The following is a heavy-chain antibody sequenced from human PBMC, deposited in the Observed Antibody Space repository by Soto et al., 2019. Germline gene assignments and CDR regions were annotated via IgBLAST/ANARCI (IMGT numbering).Heavy chain of an antibody. D-gene: IGHD2-2*01. CDR3: AKLPAASGIYFDY. Sequence: PGGSLRLSCAASGFTFSSYAMIWVRQAPGKGLEWVSAISGSGGSTYYADSVKGRFTISRDNSKNTLYLQMNSLRAEDTAVYYCAKLPAASGIYFDYWGQGTLVTVSS. CDR2: ISGSGGST. CDR1: GFTFSSYA. V-gene: IGHV3-23*01. J-gene: IGHJ4*02.